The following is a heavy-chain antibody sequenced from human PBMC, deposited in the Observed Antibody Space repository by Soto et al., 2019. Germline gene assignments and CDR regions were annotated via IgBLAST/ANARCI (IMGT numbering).Heavy chain of an antibody. V-gene: IGHV4-30-4*01. D-gene: IGHD3-10*01. CDR3: ARDRYYGSGTYYNFYSGMDV. J-gene: IGHJ6*02. CDR2: IFHSGST. Sequence: KTXETLSLTCTVSGCSINSGDYYWTWVRQPPGKGLEWIGNIFHSGSTYYTPSLQSRVTISLDTSKNHFSLKLSSVTPADTAVYYCARDRYYGSGTYYNFYSGMDVWGQGTTVTVSS. CDR1: GCSINSGDYY.